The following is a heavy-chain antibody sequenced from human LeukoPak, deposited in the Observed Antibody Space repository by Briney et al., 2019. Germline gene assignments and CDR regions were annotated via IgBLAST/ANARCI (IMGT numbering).Heavy chain of an antibody. D-gene: IGHD2-8*01. J-gene: IGHJ5*02. CDR3: ARVSIVLMVYASSDP. Sequence: GGSLRLSCAASGFTFSSYSMNWVRQAPGKGLEWVSYISSSSSTIYYADSVKGRFTISRDNAKNSLYLQMNSLRAEDTAVYYCARVSIVLMVYASSDPWGQGTLVTVSS. CDR1: GFTFSSYS. V-gene: IGHV3-48*01. CDR2: ISSSSSTI.